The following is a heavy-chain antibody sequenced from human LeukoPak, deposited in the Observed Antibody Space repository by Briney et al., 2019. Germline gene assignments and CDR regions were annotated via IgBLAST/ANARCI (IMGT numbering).Heavy chain of an antibody. CDR1: GFTFSDYY. J-gene: IGHJ4*02. Sequence: PGGSLRLSCAASGFTFSDYYMSWIRQAPGKGLEWVSYISSSGSTIYYADSVKGRFTISRDNSKNTLYLQMNSLRAEDTAVYYCAKDRRDGYNPLEYWGQGTLVTVSS. CDR3: AKDRRDGYNPLEY. D-gene: IGHD5-24*01. V-gene: IGHV3-11*04. CDR2: ISSSGSTI.